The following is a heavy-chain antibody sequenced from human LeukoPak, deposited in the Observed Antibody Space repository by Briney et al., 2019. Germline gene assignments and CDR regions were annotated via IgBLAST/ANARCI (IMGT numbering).Heavy chain of an antibody. D-gene: IGHD3-3*01. CDR3: ASAPITVFEVVKGEFDY. Sequence: ASVKVSCKASGYAFTGHYMHWVRQAPGQGLEWMGWINPKTGDTYYAQNFRGRVTMTRDTSISTAYMELRTLRSDDTAVYYCASAPITVFEVVKGEFDYWGQGTLVAVSS. CDR1: GYAFTGHY. V-gene: IGHV1-2*02. CDR2: INPKTGDT. J-gene: IGHJ4*02.